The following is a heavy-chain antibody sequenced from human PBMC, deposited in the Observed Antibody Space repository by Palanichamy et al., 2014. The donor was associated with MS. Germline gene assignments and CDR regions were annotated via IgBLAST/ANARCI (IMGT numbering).Heavy chain of an antibody. Sequence: EVQLVESGGGLVQPGGSLRLSCAASGFTFSSYEMNWVRQAPGKGLEWVSYISSSGSTIYYADSVKGRFTISRDNAKNSLYLQMNSLRAEDTAVYYCARDPGATIFDYWGQGTLVTVSS. CDR2: ISSSGSTI. J-gene: IGHJ4*02. CDR3: ARDPGATIFDY. V-gene: IGHV3-48*03. D-gene: IGHD1-26*01. CDR1: GFTFSSYE.